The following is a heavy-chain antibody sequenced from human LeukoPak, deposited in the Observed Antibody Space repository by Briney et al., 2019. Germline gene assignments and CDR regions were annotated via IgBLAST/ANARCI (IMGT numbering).Heavy chain of an antibody. CDR1: GFIFSNYG. CDR3: AREGPRGNSQFDY. V-gene: IGHV3-33*01. CDR2: IWYDGSNK. Sequence: GGSLRLSCAASGFIFSNYGMHWVRQAPGKGLEWVALIWYDGSNKYYTDSVKGRLTISRDNSKNTLYLQMNSLRAEDTAAYYCAREGPRGNSQFDYWGQGTLVTVSS. D-gene: IGHD2/OR15-2a*01. J-gene: IGHJ4*02.